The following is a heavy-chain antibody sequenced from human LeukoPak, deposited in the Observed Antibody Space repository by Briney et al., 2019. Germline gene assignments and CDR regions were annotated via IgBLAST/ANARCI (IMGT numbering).Heavy chain of an antibody. D-gene: IGHD4-23*01. Sequence: PGRSLTLSCAASGLTFSSYWMHWLRQAPGKGLVWVSRINADRSSTSYANSVKGRFTISRDNAKNTLYLQMNRLKAEDTAVYYCASALHYGGTSTRANWSDPRGQGSLVTVSS. CDR1: GLTFSSYW. CDR2: INADRSST. J-gene: IGHJ5*02. V-gene: IGHV3-74*01. CDR3: ASALHYGGTSTRANWSDP.